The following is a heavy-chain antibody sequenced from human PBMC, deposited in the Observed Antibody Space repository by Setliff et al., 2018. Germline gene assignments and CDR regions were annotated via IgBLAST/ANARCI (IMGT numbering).Heavy chain of an antibody. CDR1: GGTFSSYG. Sequence: GASVKVSCKASGGTFSSYGISWVRQAPGQGLEWMGGTIPIFGTTDYAQKFRGRVTIITDESTSTAFMQLSSLRSEDTAVYYCVREGVDSRSSTDYRYYMDVWGKGTTV. CDR2: TIPIFGTT. D-gene: IGHD3-22*01. CDR3: VREGVDSRSSTDYRYYMDV. V-gene: IGHV1-69*05. J-gene: IGHJ6*03.